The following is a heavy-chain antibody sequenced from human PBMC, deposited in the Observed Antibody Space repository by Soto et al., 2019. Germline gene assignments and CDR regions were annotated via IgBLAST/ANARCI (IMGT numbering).Heavy chain of an antibody. Sequence: QVRLQESGPGLVKPSETLSLTCTVSGGSISSYYWSWIRQPPGKGLEWIGYMYNTGSTIYNPSLKSRVTISVYKSKNQFSLQLTSMTPADTAVYYCARDLWGYCGADCYPLDVWGQGTTVTVSS. CDR2: MYNTGST. D-gene: IGHD2-21*02. CDR1: GGSISSYY. V-gene: IGHV4-59*01. J-gene: IGHJ6*02. CDR3: ARDLWGYCGADCYPLDV.